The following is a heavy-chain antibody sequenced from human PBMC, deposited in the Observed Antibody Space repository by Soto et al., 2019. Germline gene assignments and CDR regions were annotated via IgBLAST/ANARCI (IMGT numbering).Heavy chain of an antibody. D-gene: IGHD2-15*01. J-gene: IGHJ4*02. CDR3: ATYCSGDNCSTLDY. V-gene: IGHV4-39*01. CDR1: GGSISRTNYY. Sequence: SEILSLTCTVSGGSISRTNYYWGWIRQPPGKGLEWIGKIVYSGSTYYNPSLKSRVTISVDTSKNQFSLNLSSVTAADTAVYYCATYCSGDNCSTLDYWGQGTLVTVSS. CDR2: IVYSGST.